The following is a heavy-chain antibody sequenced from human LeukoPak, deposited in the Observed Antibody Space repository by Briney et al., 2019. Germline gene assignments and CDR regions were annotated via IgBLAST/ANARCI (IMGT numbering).Heavy chain of an antibody. Sequence: ASVKVSCKASGYTFTSYGISWVRQAPGRGLEWMGWISAYNGNTNYAQKLQGRVTMTTDTSTSTAYMELRSLRSDDTAVYYCARDPSVRYYDILTGYWWFDPWGQGTLVTVSS. J-gene: IGHJ5*02. CDR3: ARDPSVRYYDILTGYWWFDP. V-gene: IGHV1-18*04. CDR2: ISAYNGNT. D-gene: IGHD3-9*01. CDR1: GYTFTSYG.